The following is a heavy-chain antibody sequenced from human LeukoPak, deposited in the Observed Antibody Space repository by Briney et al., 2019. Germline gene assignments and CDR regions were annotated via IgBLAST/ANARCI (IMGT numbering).Heavy chain of an antibody. Sequence: GGSLRLSCAGSGLSFSDYFMSWIRLPPGKGLEWASYIGISGSPIYYADSVKGRFTISRDNAKNSVYLQLNSLRAEDTAFYYCATLSSSSVAYWGQGTLVTVSS. CDR1: GLSFSDYF. D-gene: IGHD6-19*01. CDR3: ATLSSSSVAY. V-gene: IGHV3-11*01. J-gene: IGHJ4*02. CDR2: IGISGSPI.